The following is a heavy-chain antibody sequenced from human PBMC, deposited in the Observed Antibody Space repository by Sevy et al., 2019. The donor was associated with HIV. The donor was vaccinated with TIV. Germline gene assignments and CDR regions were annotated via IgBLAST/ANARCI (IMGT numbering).Heavy chain of an antibody. D-gene: IGHD5-18*01. CDR3: ARGKSGYGYALNY. V-gene: IGHV3-66*01. J-gene: IGHJ4*02. CDR2: INSDDTT. Sequence: GGSLRLSCAASGFTVNSNYMTWVRQAPGKGLEGVSVINSDDTTYHADSVKDRFTISRDNFKNTLYLHMSSLRAEDTAVYYCARGKSGYGYALNYWGQGTLVTFSS. CDR1: GFTVNSNY.